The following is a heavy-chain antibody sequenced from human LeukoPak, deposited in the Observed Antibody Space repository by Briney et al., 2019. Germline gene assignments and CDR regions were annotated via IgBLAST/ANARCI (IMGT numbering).Heavy chain of an antibody. D-gene: IGHD3-10*01. CDR2: VYGGGNT. J-gene: IGHJ4*02. V-gene: IGHV3-53*01. CDR3: VRERFGAYVEN. CDR1: GFTVGNNR. Sequence: GGSLRLSCAASGFTVGNNRMSWVRQAPGKGLEWVSTVYGGGNTAYADSVRGRFTISRDTSKNTLLLQMNSLRAEDTAVYFCVRERFGAYVENWGQGALVTVSS.